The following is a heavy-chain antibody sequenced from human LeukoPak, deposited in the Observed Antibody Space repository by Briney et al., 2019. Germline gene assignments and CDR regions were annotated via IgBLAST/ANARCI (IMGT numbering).Heavy chain of an antibody. CDR2: VYHNGKA. D-gene: IGHD2-15*01. V-gene: IGHV4-4*02. Sequence: SETLSLTCAASGGTINTNWWSWVRQPPGKGLEWIGGVYHNGKANYDPALLSGVTISVDKSKNQFSLNLKSVTAADTAVYYCARHRAVLGRRGFDSWGQGSLVTV. CDR1: GGTINTNW. CDR3: ARHRAVLGRRGFDS. J-gene: IGHJ4*02.